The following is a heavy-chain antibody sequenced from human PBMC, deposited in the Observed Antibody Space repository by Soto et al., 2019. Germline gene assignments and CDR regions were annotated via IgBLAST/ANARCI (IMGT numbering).Heavy chain of an antibody. CDR2: INAGNGKT. CDR3: ARAWVVVTAPDY. Sequence: RASVKVSCKASGYTFTNYAIHWVRQAPGQRLEWMGWINAGNGKTKYSQNFQGRVTITRDTSASIVYMEVSSLRSEDTAVYYCARAWVVVTAPDYWGQGTLVTVSS. V-gene: IGHV1-3*01. J-gene: IGHJ4*02. D-gene: IGHD2-21*02. CDR1: GYTFTNYA.